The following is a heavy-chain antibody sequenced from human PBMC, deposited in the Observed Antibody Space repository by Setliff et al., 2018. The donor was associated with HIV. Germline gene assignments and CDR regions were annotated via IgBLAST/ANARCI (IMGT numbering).Heavy chain of an antibody. CDR1: GGSFSGYY. J-gene: IGHJ2*01. V-gene: IGHV4-34*01. CDR3: ARGAEYPNWYFDL. CDR2: INHSGST. Sequence: SETLSLTCDVYGGSFSGYYWSWIRQPPGKGLEWIGKINHSGSTNYNPSLKSRVTISVDTSKNQFSLKLSSVTAADTAVYYCARGAEYPNWYFDLWGRGTLVTVSS.